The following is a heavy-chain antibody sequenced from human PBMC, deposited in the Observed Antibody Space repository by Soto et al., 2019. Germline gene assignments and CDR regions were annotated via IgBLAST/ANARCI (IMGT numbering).Heavy chain of an antibody. Sequence: SETLSLTCTVSGGSISSSSYYWGWIRQPPGKGLEWIGSIYYSGSTYYNPSLKSRVTISVDASKNQFSLKLSSVTAADTAVYYCVGDGYGSGSYYFDYWGQGTLVTVSS. V-gene: IGHV4-39*01. J-gene: IGHJ4*02. CDR3: VGDGYGSGSYYFDY. D-gene: IGHD3-10*01. CDR1: GGSISSSSYY. CDR2: IYYSGST.